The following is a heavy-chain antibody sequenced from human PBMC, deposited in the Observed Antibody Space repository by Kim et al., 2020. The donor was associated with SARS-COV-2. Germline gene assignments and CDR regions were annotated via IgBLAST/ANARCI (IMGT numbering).Heavy chain of an antibody. Sequence: SETLSLTCTVSGASISSNGYFWAWIRQPPGKGLEWIGSVSFSGRTYYNPSLERRVTTSSDTSKTQFSLQLSSVTAADTAVYYWARLYAFTGGYTAYYFD. CDR2: VSFSGRT. CDR3: ARLYAFTGGYTAYYFD. V-gene: IGHV4-39*01. D-gene: IGHD2-8*02. CDR1: GASISSNGYF. J-gene: IGHJ4*01.